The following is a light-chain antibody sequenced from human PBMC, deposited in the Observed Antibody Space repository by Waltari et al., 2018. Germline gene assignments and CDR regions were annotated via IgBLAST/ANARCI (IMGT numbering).Light chain of an antibody. Sequence: YELKQPPSVSVSPGQTARITCSGYAFPNQYASCCQQKPGQAPVVVIYKDTERPSGIPERFSGSSSGTTVTLTISGVQAEDAADYYCQSGDSSGTSWVFGGGTKLTVL. V-gene: IGLV3-25*03. J-gene: IGLJ3*02. CDR1: AFPNQY. CDR2: KDT. CDR3: QSGDSSGTSWV.